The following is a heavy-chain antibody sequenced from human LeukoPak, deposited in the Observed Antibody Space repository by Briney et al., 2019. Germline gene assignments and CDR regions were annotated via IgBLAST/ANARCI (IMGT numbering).Heavy chain of an antibody. CDR3: ARDRGYCSGGSCYSFDY. CDR2: IIPIFGTA. J-gene: IGHJ4*02. CDR1: GGTFSSYA. Sequence: SVKVSCKASGGTFSSYAISWVRQAPGQGLEWMGGIIPIFGTANYAQKFQGRVTITADGSTSTAYMELSSLRSEDTAVYYCARDRGYCSGGSCYSFDYWGQGTLVTVSS. V-gene: IGHV1-69*13. D-gene: IGHD2-15*01.